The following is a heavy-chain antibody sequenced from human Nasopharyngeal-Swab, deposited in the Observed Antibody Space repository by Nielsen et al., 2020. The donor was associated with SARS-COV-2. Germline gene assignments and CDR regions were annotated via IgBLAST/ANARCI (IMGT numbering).Heavy chain of an antibody. D-gene: IGHD3-3*01. CDR2: INHSGDT. Sequence: SETLSLTCGVSGGSISSSNWWSWVRQPPGKGREWFGEINHSGDTNYNPSLKSRVTISVDKSKNQFSLKLSSVTAADTAVYYCARVGITISGVAQGRKYSFDYWGQGTLVTVSP. J-gene: IGHJ4*02. V-gene: IGHV4-4*02. CDR3: ARVGITISGVAQGRKYSFDY. CDR1: GGSISSSNW.